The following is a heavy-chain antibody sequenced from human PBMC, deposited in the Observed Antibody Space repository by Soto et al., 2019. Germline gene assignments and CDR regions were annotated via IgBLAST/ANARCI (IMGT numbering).Heavy chain of an antibody. V-gene: IGHV3-23*01. CDR3: AKDLRPGLGVPPKSGFDP. CDR1: GFPFNTYA. CDR2: TSIGGNT. Sequence: GGSLRLSCEASGFPFNTYAMTWFRQLPGKGLEWVSTTSIGGNTDFAECVRGRFSVSRDNSKNTLYLQMTNLRAEDAAIYFCAKDLRPGLGVPPKSGFDPWGQGTRVSVST. J-gene: IGHJ5*02. D-gene: IGHD2-8*01.